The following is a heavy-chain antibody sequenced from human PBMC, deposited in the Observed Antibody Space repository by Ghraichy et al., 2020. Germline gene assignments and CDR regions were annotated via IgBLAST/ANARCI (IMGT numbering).Heavy chain of an antibody. D-gene: IGHD1-1*01. CDR1: GFTFGDYA. J-gene: IGHJ4*02. Sequence: GGSLRLSCVASGFTFGDYAVSWVRQAPGKGLEWVSLIFGGGTGSYYADPVKGRFTISRDNSKSILYLQLNSLRAEETAVYFCAKNRGHPYESYTFDNWGQGTLVTVSS. V-gene: IGHV3-23*01. CDR2: IFGGGTGS. CDR3: AKNRGHPYESYTFDN.